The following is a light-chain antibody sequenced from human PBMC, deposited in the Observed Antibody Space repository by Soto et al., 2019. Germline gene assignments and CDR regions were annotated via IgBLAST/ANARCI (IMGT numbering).Light chain of an antibody. CDR3: AAWDDSLNGHSV. CDR2: DNN. Sequence: QSVLTQPPSASGTPGQRVTISCSGSSSNIGSNPVNWYQQLPGTAPKLLIYDNNQRPSGVPDRFSGSKSGTSASLAISGLQSEDEADYYCAAWDDSLNGHSVFGSGTQLTVL. V-gene: IGLV1-44*01. CDR1: SSNIGSNP. J-gene: IGLJ1*01.